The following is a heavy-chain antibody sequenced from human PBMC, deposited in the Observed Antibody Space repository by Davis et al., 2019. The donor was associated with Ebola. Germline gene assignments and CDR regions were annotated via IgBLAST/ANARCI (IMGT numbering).Heavy chain of an antibody. D-gene: IGHD6-13*01. CDR2: ISGSGGST. Sequence: GGSLRLSCAASGFTFSSYGMHWVRQAPGKGLEWVSAISGSGGSTYYADSVKGRFTISRDNSKNTVYLQMNSLRADDTAVYYCARGAGTGGDYWDQGTLVTVSS. CDR3: ARGAGTGGDY. V-gene: IGHV3-23*01. J-gene: IGHJ4*02. CDR1: GFTFSSYG.